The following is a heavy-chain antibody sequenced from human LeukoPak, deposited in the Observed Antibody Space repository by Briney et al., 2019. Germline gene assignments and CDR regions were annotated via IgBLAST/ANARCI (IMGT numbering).Heavy chain of an antibody. CDR3: ARDLTIAARKLGAFDI. CDR1: GFTFSSYS. CDR2: ISSSSSYI. V-gene: IGHV3-21*04. J-gene: IGHJ3*02. Sequence: GGSLRLSCAASGFTFSSYSMNWVRQAPGKGLEWVSSISSSSSYIYYADSVKGRFTISRDNAKNSLYLQMNSLRAEDTALYYCARDLTIAARKLGAFDIWGQGTMVTVSS. D-gene: IGHD6-6*01.